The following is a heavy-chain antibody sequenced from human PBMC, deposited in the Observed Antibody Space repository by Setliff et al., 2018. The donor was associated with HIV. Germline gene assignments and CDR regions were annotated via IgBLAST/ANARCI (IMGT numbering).Heavy chain of an antibody. Sequence: PSETLSLTCAVSGDSVSGYYWSWIRQSAGRGLEWIGRVHSSATSNYNPSLKGRVAMSVDTAKNQFSRKLTSVSAADTAVYFCARDRIEVIAETPHDVFDIWGRGTMVTVSS. D-gene: IGHD6-13*01. CDR2: VHSSATS. J-gene: IGHJ3*02. V-gene: IGHV4-4*07. CDR3: ARDRIEVIAETPHDVFDI. CDR1: GDSVSGYY.